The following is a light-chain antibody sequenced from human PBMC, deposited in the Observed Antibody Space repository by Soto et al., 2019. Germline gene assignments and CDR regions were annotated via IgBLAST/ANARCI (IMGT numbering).Light chain of an antibody. Sequence: QSVLTQPPSASGTPGQSVTISCSGSSSNIGKNTVHWYQKLPRTAPKLLIKNNSQRPSGVPDRFSGSKSGTSASLVISGLQSEDEADYYCAVWEDSLNGVLFGGGTKLTVL. CDR2: NNS. V-gene: IGLV1-44*01. CDR3: AVWEDSLNGVL. J-gene: IGLJ2*01. CDR1: SSNIGKNT.